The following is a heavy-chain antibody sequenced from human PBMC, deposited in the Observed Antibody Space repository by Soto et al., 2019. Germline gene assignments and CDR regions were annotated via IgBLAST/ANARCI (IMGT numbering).Heavy chain of an antibody. D-gene: IGHD1-20*01. J-gene: IGHJ1*01. Sequence: GXPVKVYCKASGYTLTIYAMNWVRQAPGQRLECMGWINGGNGDTKYSQRFQDRVTITRDTSANTVYMELSSLTSEDTAIYYCARGYRSPTDWGQGTLVTVSS. V-gene: IGHV1-3*01. CDR3: ARGYRSPTD. CDR1: GYTLTIYA. CDR2: INGGNGDT.